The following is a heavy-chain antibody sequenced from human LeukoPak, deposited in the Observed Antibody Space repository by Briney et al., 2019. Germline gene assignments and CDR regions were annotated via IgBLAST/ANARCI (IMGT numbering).Heavy chain of an antibody. CDR1: GFIFSNYN. J-gene: IGHJ4*02. Sequence: GGSLRLSCAASGFIFSNYNMNWVRQAPGKGLEWVSYISRSSSTIYYADSVKGRFTISRDNAKNSLYLQMNSLRDEDTAVYYCAVYDSSGYGFNYWGQGTLVTVSS. D-gene: IGHD3-22*01. CDR3: AVYDSSGYGFNY. V-gene: IGHV3-48*02. CDR2: ISRSSSTI.